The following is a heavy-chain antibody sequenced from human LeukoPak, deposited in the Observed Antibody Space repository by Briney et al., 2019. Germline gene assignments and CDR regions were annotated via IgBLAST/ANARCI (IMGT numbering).Heavy chain of an antibody. D-gene: IGHD2-2*01. Sequence: ASVKVSCKASGYTFTGYYMHWVRQAPGQGLEWMGWINPNSGGTNYAQKFQGRVTMTRDTSISTAYMELSRPRSDDTAVYYCARGYCSSTSCSWFDPWGQGTLVTVSS. CDR2: INPNSGGT. CDR1: GYTFTGYY. J-gene: IGHJ5*02. V-gene: IGHV1-2*02. CDR3: ARGYCSSTSCSWFDP.